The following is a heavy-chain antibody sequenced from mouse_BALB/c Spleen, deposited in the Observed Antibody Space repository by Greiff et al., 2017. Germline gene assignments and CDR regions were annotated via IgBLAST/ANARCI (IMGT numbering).Heavy chain of an antibody. CDR1: GYTFTSYT. J-gene: IGHJ4*01. CDR2: INPSSGYT. V-gene: IGHV1-4*01. D-gene: IGHD2-1*01. Sequence: VQLKESGAELARPGASVKMSCKASGYTFTSYTMHWVKQRPGQGLEWIGYINPSSGYTNYNQKFKDKATLTADKSSSTAYMQLSSLTSEDSAVYYCADGNYVMDYWGQGTSVTVSS. CDR3: ADGNYVMDY.